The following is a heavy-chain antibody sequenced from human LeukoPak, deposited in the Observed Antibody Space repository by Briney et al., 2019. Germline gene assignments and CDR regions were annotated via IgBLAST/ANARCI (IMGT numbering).Heavy chain of an antibody. CDR3: ASTHGYSYGYGFDY. CDR2: IIPIFGTA. CDR1: GGTFSSYA. D-gene: IGHD5-18*01. Sequence: GASVKVSCKASGGTFSSYAISWVRQAPGQGLEWMGGIIPIFGTANYAQKFQGRVTITADESTSTAYMELSSLRSEDTAVYYCASTHGYSYGYGFDYWGQGTLVTVSS. V-gene: IGHV1-69*13. J-gene: IGHJ4*02.